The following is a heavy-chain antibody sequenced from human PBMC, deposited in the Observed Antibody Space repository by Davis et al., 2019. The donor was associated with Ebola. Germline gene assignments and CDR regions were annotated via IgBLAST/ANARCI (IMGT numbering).Heavy chain of an antibody. J-gene: IGHJ2*01. CDR1: GGSISSYY. CDR2: ISSRWRT. CDR3: ARIAAAYWYFDL. V-gene: IGHV4-59*12. D-gene: IGHD6-13*01. Sequence: MPSETLSLTCTVSGGSISSYYWSWIRQPPGKGLEWIGYISSRWRTTYKPSRKSRGTRSGEKAKKKGSLKLSSVTAADTAVYYCARIAAAYWYFDLWGRGTLVTVSS.